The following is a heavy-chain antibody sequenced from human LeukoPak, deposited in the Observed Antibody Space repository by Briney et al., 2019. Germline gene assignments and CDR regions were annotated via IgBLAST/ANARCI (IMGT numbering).Heavy chain of an antibody. D-gene: IGHD2-2*01. CDR2: ISKSSDRI. J-gene: IGHJ4*02. Sequence: GGSLRLSCAASGFTFSNYSMNWVRQAPGKGLEWVSYISKSSDRIYHADSVKGRFTISRDNAKNSLYLQMDSLRAEDTAVYYCARDLLNDEGSSYFFDQWGQGTLVTVSS. V-gene: IGHV3-48*04. CDR1: GFTFSNYS. CDR3: ARDLLNDEGSSYFFDQ.